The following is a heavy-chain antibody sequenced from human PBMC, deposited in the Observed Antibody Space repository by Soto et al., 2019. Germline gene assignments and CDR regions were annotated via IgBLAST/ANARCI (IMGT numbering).Heavy chain of an antibody. V-gene: IGHV4-34*01. Sequence: SETLSLTCAVYGGSFSGYYWSWIRQPPGKGLEWIGEINHSGSTNYNPSLKSRVTISVDTSKNQFSLKLSSVTAADTAVYYCVGWMVPLYYAIRKGNDYWGQGTLVTVSS. D-gene: IGHD2-8*01. CDR1: GGSFSGYY. CDR3: VGWMVPLYYAIRKGNDY. CDR2: INHSGST. J-gene: IGHJ4*02.